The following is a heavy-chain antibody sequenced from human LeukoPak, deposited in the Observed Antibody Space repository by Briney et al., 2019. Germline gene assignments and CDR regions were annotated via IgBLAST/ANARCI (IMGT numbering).Heavy chain of an antibody. CDR3: ARGWGGYYPTR. V-gene: IGHV3-48*03. D-gene: IGHD3-22*01. CDR2: ISSSGSTI. CDR1: GFTFSSYE. J-gene: IGHJ4*02. Sequence: GGSLRLSCAASGFTFSSYEMNWVRQAPGKGLEWVSHISSSGSTIYYADSVKGRFTISRDNAKNSLYLQMYSLRAEDTAVYYCARGWGGYYPTRWGQGTLVTVSS.